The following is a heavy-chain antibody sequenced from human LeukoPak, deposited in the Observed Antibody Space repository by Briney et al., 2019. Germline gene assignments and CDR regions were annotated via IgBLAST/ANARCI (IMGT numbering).Heavy chain of an antibody. J-gene: IGHJ4*02. Sequence: PGGSLRLSCTASGFTFGDYAMSWVRQAPGKGLEWVGFIRSKAYGGTTEYAASVKGRFTISRDDSKSIAYLQMNSLKTEDTAVYYCTRSPMGGYYPEVIDYWGQGTLVTVSS. D-gene: IGHD3-10*01. CDR3: TRSPMGGYYPEVIDY. CDR1: GFTFGDYA. CDR2: IRSKAYGGTT. V-gene: IGHV3-49*04.